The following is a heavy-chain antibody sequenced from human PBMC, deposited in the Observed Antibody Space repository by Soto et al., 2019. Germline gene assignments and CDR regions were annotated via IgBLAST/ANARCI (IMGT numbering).Heavy chain of an antibody. CDR3: VRARGSGSFYSGGLWH. Sequence: SETMCLTCAVYGGSFSGYYWSWIRQPPGKRLEWIGEINHSGSTNYNPSIKSRVTISVDTSKNQFSLKLSSVTAADTAVFYCVRARGSGSFYSGGLWHWRQGTLVTVSS. V-gene: IGHV4-34*01. J-gene: IGHJ4*02. CDR1: GGSFSGYY. CDR2: INHSGST. D-gene: IGHD3-10*01.